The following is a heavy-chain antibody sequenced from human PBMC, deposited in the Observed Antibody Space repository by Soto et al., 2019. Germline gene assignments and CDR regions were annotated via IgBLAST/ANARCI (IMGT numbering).Heavy chain of an antibody. D-gene: IGHD2-15*01. CDR2: ISYDGSNK. Sequence: GWSLRLSCAASGFTFSSYAMHWVRQAPGKGLEWVAVISYDGSNKYYADSVKGRFTISRDNSKNTLYLQMNSLRAEDTAVYYCARDHTPYFDYWGQGTLVTVSS. CDR3: ARDHTPYFDY. J-gene: IGHJ4*02. CDR1: GFTFSSYA. V-gene: IGHV3-30-3*01.